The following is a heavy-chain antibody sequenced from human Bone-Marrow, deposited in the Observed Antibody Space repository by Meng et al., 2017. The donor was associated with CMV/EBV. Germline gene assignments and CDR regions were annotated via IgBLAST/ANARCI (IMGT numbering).Heavy chain of an antibody. V-gene: IGHV3-30-3*01. J-gene: IGHJ4*02. D-gene: IGHD3-22*01. CDR1: GFTFSSYA. CDR2: ISYDGSNK. Sequence: GGSLRLSCAASGFTFSSYAMHWVRQAPGKGLEWVAVISYDGSNKYYADSVKGRFTISRDNSKNTLYLQMNSLRAEDTAVYYCASERITMIVVAYWGQG. CDR3: ASERITMIVVAY.